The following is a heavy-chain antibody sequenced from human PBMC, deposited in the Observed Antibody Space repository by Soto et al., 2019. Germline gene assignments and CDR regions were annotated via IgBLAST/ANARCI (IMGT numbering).Heavy chain of an antibody. CDR3: ARVQNRYDFWSGYYDY. Sequence: ASVKVSCKASGYTFTGYYMHWVRQAPGQGLEWMGWINPNSGGTNYAQKFQGRVTMTRDTSISTAYMELSRLRSDDTAVYYCARVQNRYDFWSGYYDYWGQGTLVTVSS. CDR2: INPNSGGT. D-gene: IGHD3-3*01. CDR1: GYTFTGYY. J-gene: IGHJ4*02. V-gene: IGHV1-2*02.